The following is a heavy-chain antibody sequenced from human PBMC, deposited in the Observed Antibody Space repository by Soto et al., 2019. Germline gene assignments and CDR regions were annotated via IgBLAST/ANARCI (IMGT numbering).Heavy chain of an antibody. CDR2: INAGNGNT. CDR3: ARDPSYYGSGSYYYFDY. V-gene: IGHV1-3*01. D-gene: IGHD3-10*01. CDR1: GYTFTSYA. Sequence: ASVKVSCKASGYTFTSYAMHWVRQAPGQRLEWMGWINAGNGNTKYSQKLQGGVTITRDTSASTAYMELSSLRAEDTAVYFCARDPSYYGSGSYYYFDYWGQGALVTVSS. J-gene: IGHJ4*02.